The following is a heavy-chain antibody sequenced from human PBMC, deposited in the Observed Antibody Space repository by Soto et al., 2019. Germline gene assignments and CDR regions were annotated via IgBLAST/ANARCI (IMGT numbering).Heavy chain of an antibody. Sequence: PSETLSLTCAVSGGSISSSKRWSWVRRPPGKGLEWIREIYRRRSTNNSPSLKSRVTISVDKSKNQFSLKLSSVTAADTVVYYCARLIADVFDYWGQRTLGTVSS. V-gene: IGHV4-4*02. D-gene: IGHD6-13*01. CDR3: ARLIADVFDY. CDR2: IYRRRST. CDR1: GGSISSSKR. J-gene: IGHJ4*02.